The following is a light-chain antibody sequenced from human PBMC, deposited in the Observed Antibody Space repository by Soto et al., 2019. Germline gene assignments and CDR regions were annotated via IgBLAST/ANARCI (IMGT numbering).Light chain of an antibody. V-gene: IGLV2-14*01. CDR2: EVS. CDR1: SSDVGVYNY. J-gene: IGLJ1*01. Sequence: QSALTQPASVSGSPGQSITISCTGTSSDVGVYNYVSWYQQHPGKAPKLLIYEVSNRPSGVSNRFSGSKSGNTASLTISGLQAEDEADYYCCSYAGSYCYVFGTGTKLTVL. CDR3: CSYAGSYCYV.